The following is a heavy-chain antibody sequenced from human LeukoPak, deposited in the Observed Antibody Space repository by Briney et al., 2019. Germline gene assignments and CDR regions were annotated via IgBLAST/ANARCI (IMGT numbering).Heavy chain of an antibody. CDR2: IYWDNDR. V-gene: IGHV2-5*02. CDR1: GFSLTTSGVG. Sequence: SGPTLVNPTQTLTLTCTFSGFSLTTSGVGVAWIRQPPGKALECLALIYWDNDRRYSPSLRSRLTITNDSSKNQVVLTMTNMDPVDTATYYCAHRVFQGGYWDSGKFDYWGKGTPVTVSS. J-gene: IGHJ4*02. D-gene: IGHD2-8*02. CDR3: AHRVFQGGYWDSGKFDY.